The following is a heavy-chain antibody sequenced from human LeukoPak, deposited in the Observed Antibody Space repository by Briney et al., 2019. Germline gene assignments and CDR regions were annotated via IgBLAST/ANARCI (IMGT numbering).Heavy chain of an antibody. V-gene: IGHV1-2*02. Sequence: ASVKVSCKASGYTFTGYYMHWVRQAPGQGLEWMGWISPNSGGTNYAQKFQGRVTMTRDTSISTAYMELSRLRSDDTAVYYCARVLYYYDSSGPGAFDIWGQGTMVTVSS. CDR2: ISPNSGGT. CDR3: ARVLYYYDSSGPGAFDI. CDR1: GYTFTGYY. D-gene: IGHD3-22*01. J-gene: IGHJ3*02.